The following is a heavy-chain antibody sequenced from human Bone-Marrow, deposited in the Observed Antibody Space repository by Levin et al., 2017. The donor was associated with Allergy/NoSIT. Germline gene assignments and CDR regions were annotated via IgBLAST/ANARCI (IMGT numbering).Heavy chain of an antibody. D-gene: IGHD1-1*01. Sequence: ASVKVSCKAFGYRFTSYGIHWVRQAPGQGLEWVGWINPDNKKTYYAQSVQDRVTLTAETGTNTAFLELRNLTADDTAVFYCVRDPTTAYWGQGTQVIVS. CDR3: VRDPTTAY. V-gene: IGHV1-18*01. CDR1: GYRFTSYG. J-gene: IGHJ4*02. CDR2: INPDNKKT.